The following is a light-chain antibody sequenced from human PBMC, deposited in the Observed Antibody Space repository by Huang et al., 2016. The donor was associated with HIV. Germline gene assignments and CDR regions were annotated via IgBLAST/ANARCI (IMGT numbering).Light chain of an antibody. CDR2: TTS. V-gene: IGKV1-39*01. CDR3: QQSYNTPPT. J-gene: IGKJ2*01. CDR1: QSISNY. Sequence: DIQMDQYPSSLSASVGDRVTITCRASQSISNYLNWYQQKPGKAPKLLIFTTSFLQSGFPSRFSGSGSGTEFTLTISSLQPEDFATYYCQQSYNTPPTFGQGSKLDIK.